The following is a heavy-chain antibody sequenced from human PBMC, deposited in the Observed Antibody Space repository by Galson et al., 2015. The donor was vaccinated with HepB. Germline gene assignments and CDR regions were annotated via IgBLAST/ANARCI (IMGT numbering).Heavy chain of an antibody. CDR1: GGSFSGFF. Sequence: SLTCAVNGGSFSGFFWAWIRQPPGKGLEWIGEINHSGITNYNPSLKSRVTISVDTSKNQFSLKLNSVTAADTAVYFCARGDSGDSYYMDVWGKGTTVTVSS. V-gene: IGHV4-34*01. CDR3: ARGDSGDSYYMDV. J-gene: IGHJ6*03. D-gene: IGHD4-17*01. CDR2: INHSGIT.